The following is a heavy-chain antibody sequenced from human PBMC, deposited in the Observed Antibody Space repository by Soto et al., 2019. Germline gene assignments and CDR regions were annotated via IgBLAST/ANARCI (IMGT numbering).Heavy chain of an antibody. D-gene: IGHD3-10*01. V-gene: IGHV3-30-3*01. CDR1: GFTFSSYA. CDR2: ISYDGSNK. J-gene: IGHJ4*02. CDR3: AREMIRGEMATLGIFDY. Sequence: GGSLRLSCAASGFTFSSYAMHWVRQAPGKGLEWVAVISYDGSNKYYADSVKGRFTISRDNSKNTLYLQMNSLRAEDTAVYYCAREMIRGEMATLGIFDYWGQGTLVTVSS.